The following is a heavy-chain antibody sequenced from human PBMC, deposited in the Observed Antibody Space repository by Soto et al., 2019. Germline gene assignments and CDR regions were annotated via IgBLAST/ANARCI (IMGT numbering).Heavy chain of an antibody. J-gene: IGHJ4*02. CDR3: ASEVHVPTPAFVY. CDR1: GGTFNTYA. D-gene: IGHD3-10*02. V-gene: IGHV1-69*19. CDR2: ISPMFGAA. Sequence: QVQLVHAGAEMKKSGSSVKVSCQSSGGTFNTYAMNWVRQAPGQGPEWMGDISPMFGAANYAPKFHGRVTITADESTGTSYMPFSRWTSEDTDLYFCASEVHVPTPAFVYWGQGSMVTVS.